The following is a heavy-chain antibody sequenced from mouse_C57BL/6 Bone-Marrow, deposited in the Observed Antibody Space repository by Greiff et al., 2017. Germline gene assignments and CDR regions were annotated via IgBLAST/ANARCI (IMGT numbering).Heavy chain of an antibody. Sequence: QVQLKQSGAELARPGASVKLSCKASGYTFTSYGISWVKQRTGQGLEWIGEIYPRSGNTYYNEKFKGKATLTAAKSSSTAYMELRSLTSEDSAVYFCARCPFITTVVEGYWGQGTTLTVSS. D-gene: IGHD1-1*01. CDR3: ARCPFITTVVEGY. CDR2: IYPRSGNT. CDR1: GYTFTSYG. V-gene: IGHV1-81*01. J-gene: IGHJ2*01.